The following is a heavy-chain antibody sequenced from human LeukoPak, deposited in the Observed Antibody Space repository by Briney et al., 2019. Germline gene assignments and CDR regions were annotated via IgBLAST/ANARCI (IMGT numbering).Heavy chain of an antibody. Sequence: PGGSLRLSCAASGFTFSSYEMNWVRQAPGKGLEWVSYISSSGSTIYYADSVKGRFTISRDNAKNPLYLQMNSLRAEDTAVYYCARSYYYDSSGWGAFDIWGQGTIVTVSS. CDR2: ISSSGSTI. V-gene: IGHV3-48*03. CDR3: ARSYYYDSSGWGAFDI. J-gene: IGHJ3*02. D-gene: IGHD3-22*01. CDR1: GFTFSSYE.